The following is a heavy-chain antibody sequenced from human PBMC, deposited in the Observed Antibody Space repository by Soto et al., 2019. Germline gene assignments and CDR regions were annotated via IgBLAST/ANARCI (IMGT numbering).Heavy chain of an antibody. CDR1: GFTFSSYG. V-gene: IGHV3-30*18. CDR3: AKDRFRIAVAAPFDY. J-gene: IGHJ4*02. CDR2: ISYDGSNK. D-gene: IGHD6-19*01. Sequence: QVQLVESGGGVVQPGRSLRLSCAASGFTFSSYGMHWVRQAPGKGLEWVAVISYDGSNKYYADSVKGRFTISRDNSKNTRNLQMNSLRAEDTAVYYCAKDRFRIAVAAPFDYWGQGTLVTVSS.